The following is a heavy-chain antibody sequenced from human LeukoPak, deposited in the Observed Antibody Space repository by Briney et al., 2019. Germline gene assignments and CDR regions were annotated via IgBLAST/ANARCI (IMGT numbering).Heavy chain of an antibody. CDR3: AREYCSSTSCYINWFDP. CDR1: GGSISSSYYY. D-gene: IGHD2-2*02. CDR2: IYSSGST. Sequence: PSETLSLTCTVSGGSISSSYYYWGWIRQPPGKGLEWIGSIYSSGSTYYNPSLKSRVTISVDTSKNQFSLKLTSVTAADTAVYYCAREYCSSTSCYINWFDPWGQGTLVTVSS. J-gene: IGHJ5*02. V-gene: IGHV4-39*02.